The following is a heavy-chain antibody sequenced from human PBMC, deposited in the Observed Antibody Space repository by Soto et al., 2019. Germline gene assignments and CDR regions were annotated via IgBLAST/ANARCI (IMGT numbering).Heavy chain of an antibody. V-gene: IGHV4-30-2*01. CDR3: ARIHWAQSSLDY. Sequence: QMQLQESGSRLVKPSETLSLTCAVSGGSIDSGAFSLSWIRQPPGKGLEWIGYVNHSGTAYSIPYLTGRLTSSVDRSPAQFSLKLTSLTAADSAFYYCARIHWAQSSLDYWGRELLVTFS. CDR1: GGSIDSGAFS. CDR2: VNHSGTA. J-gene: IGHJ4*02. D-gene: IGHD6-19*01.